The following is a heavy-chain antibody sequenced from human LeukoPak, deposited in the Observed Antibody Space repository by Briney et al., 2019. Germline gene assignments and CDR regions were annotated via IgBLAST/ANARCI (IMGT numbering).Heavy chain of an antibody. J-gene: IGHJ4*02. CDR3: ARESGYPDY. CDR2: ISSSSSYT. Sequence: GGSLRLSCAASGFTFSDYYMSRIRQAPGKGLEWVSYISSSSSYTNYADSVKGRFTISRDDAKNSLYLQVNSLRAEDTAVYYCARESGYPDYWGQGTLVTVSS. V-gene: IGHV3-11*06. CDR1: GFTFSDYY. D-gene: IGHD3-3*01.